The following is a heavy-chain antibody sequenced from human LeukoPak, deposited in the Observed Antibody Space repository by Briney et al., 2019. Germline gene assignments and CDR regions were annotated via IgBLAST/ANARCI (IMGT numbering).Heavy chain of an antibody. CDR3: ARTVVTLDWYFDL. V-gene: IGHV4-4*07. CDR1: GGSISSYS. D-gene: IGHD4-23*01. J-gene: IGHJ2*01. CDR2: FYTSGTT. Sequence: SETLSLTCSVSGGSISSYSWNWIRQPAGKGLEWIGRFYTSGTTNYNPSLRSRVTMSIDTSKNQVSLKMRSVTAADTAVYYCARTVVTLDWYFDLWGRGTLVSVSS.